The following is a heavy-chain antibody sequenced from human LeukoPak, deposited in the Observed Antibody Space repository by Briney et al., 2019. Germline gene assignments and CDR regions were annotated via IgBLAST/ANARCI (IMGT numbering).Heavy chain of an antibody. CDR2: INPSGGST. D-gene: IGHD4-17*01. J-gene: IGHJ5*02. Sequence: ASVKVSCKASGYTFTSYYMHWVRQAPGQGLEWMGIINPSGGSTSYAQKFQGRVTMTRDTSTSTVYMELSSLRSDDTAVYYCARANGDYQYWFDPWGQGTLVTVSS. V-gene: IGHV1-46*01. CDR3: ARANGDYQYWFDP. CDR1: GYTFTSYY.